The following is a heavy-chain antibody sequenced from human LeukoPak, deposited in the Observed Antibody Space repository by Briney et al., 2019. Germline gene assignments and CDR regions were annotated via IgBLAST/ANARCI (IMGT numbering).Heavy chain of an antibody. J-gene: IGHJ4*02. CDR2: ISGSGGST. Sequence: GGTLRLSCAASGFTFSSYGMSWVRQAPGKGLEWVSAISGSGGSTYYADSVKGRFTISRDNSKNTLYLQMNSLRGEDTAVYYCVAGGLWTFDYWGQGNLVTVSS. CDR3: VAGGLWTFDY. CDR1: GFTFSSYG. V-gene: IGHV3-23*01. D-gene: IGHD4/OR15-4a*01.